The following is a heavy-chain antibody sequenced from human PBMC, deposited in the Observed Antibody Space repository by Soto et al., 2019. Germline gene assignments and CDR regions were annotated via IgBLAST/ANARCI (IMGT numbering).Heavy chain of an antibody. D-gene: IGHD3-22*01. CDR1: GYTFTSYD. V-gene: IGHV1-8*01. CDR3: ARGRYYYDSSGTDY. CDR2: MNPNRGNT. Sequence: QVQLVQSGAEVKKPGASVKVSCKASGYTFTSYDINWVRQATGQGLEWMGWMNPNRGNTGYAQKFQGRVTMTRIPAISTGDMELSSRRSEDTAVYYWARGRYYYDSSGTDYWGQGTLVTVSS. J-gene: IGHJ4*02.